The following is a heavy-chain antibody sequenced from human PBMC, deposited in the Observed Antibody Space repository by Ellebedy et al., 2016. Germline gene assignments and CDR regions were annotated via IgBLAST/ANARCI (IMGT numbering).Heavy chain of an antibody. V-gene: IGHV5-51*01. CDR1: GYSFTTYW. J-gene: IGHJ2*01. Sequence: GEPLKISCKGSGYSFTTYWIGWVRQMPGKGLEWMGIIYPEDSDTRYSPSFQGQVTIAADKSTSTAYLQWSSLKASDTAIYYCARLIVPAAEYYWYFDLWGRGTLVTVSS. CDR3: ARLIVPAAEYYWYFDL. CDR2: IYPEDSDT. D-gene: IGHD2-2*01.